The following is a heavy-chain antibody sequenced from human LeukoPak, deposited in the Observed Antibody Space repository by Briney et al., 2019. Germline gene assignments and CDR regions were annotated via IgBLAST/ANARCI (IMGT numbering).Heavy chain of an antibody. CDR3: ARESGDGYNDY. D-gene: IGHD5-24*01. CDR1: GFTFSSYG. J-gene: IGHJ4*02. CDR2: IYSGGST. Sequence: GGSLRLSCAASGFTFSSYGMSWVRQAPGKGLEWVSVIYSGGSTYYADSEKGRFTISRDNSKNRLYLQMNSLRAEDTAVYYCARESGDGYNDYWGQGTLVTVSS. V-gene: IGHV3-66*01.